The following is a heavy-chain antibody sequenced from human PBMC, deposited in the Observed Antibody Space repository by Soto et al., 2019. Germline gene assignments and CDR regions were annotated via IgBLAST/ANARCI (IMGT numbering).Heavy chain of an antibody. CDR3: AKDRGAGISPYYGMDV. D-gene: IGHD3-10*01. CDR1: GFTFSSYG. J-gene: IGHJ6*02. CDR2: ISYDGSNK. Sequence: QVQLVESGGGVVQPGRSLRLSCAASGFTFSSYGMHWVRQAPGKGLEWVAVISYDGSNKYYADSVKGRFTISRDNSKNPLYLQMNSLRAEDTAVYYCAKDRGAGISPYYGMDVWGQGTTVTVSS. V-gene: IGHV3-30*18.